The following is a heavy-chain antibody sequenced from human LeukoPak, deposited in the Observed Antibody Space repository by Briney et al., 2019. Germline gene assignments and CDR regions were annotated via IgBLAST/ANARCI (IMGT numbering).Heavy chain of an antibody. Sequence: PSETLSLTCTVSGGSISSGSYYWSWIRQPAGKGLEWIGRIYTSGSTNYNPSLKSRVTISVDTSKNQFSLKLSSVTAADTAVYYCGREWPGKAMVTGGGNHDYWGQGTLVTASS. CDR1: GGSISSGSYY. CDR2: IYTSGST. J-gene: IGHJ4*02. V-gene: IGHV4-61*02. D-gene: IGHD5-18*01. CDR3: GREWPGKAMVTGGGNHDY.